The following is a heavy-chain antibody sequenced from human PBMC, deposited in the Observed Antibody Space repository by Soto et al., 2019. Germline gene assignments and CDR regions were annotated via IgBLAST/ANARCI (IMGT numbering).Heavy chain of an antibody. CDR2: IYYSGTT. CDR3: AKCRDCADYLQAFDI. V-gene: IGHV4-61*01. D-gene: IGHD4-17*01. Sequence: SETLSLTCSVSGGAVSSRSYYWSWIRQPPGKGLKWIGYIYYSGTTNYNPSLKSRVTISVNTTKNQFSLKLSSVTAADTAVYYCAKCRDCADYLQAFDIWGHGTMVTVSS. CDR1: GGAVSSRSYY. J-gene: IGHJ3*02.